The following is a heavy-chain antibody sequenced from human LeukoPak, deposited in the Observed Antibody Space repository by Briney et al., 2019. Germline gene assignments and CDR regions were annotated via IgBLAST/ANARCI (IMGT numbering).Heavy chain of an antibody. D-gene: IGHD3-22*01. V-gene: IGHV1-69*04. CDR2: IIPILGIA. J-gene: IGHJ4*02. Sequence: ASVKVSCKASGYTFTSYGISWVRQAPGQGLEWMGRIIPILGIANYAQKFQGRVTITADKSTSTAYMELSSLRSEDTAVYYCASSNYYDSSAREDYWGQGTLVTVSS. CDR1: GYTFTSYG. CDR3: ASSNYYDSSAREDY.